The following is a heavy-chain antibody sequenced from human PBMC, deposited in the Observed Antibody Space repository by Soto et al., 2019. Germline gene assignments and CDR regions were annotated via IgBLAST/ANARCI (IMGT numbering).Heavy chain of an antibody. CDR3: ARDRMVRGVIINGLDY. CDR2: TYYRSKWYN. V-gene: IGHV6-1*01. D-gene: IGHD3-10*01. Sequence: PSQTLSLTCVISGDSVSSNSAAWNWIRQSPSRGLEWLGRTYYRSKWYNDYAVSVKSRITINPDTSKNQFSLQLNSVTPEDTAVYYCARDRMVRGVIINGLDYWGQGTLVTVSS. J-gene: IGHJ4*02. CDR1: GDSVSSNSAA.